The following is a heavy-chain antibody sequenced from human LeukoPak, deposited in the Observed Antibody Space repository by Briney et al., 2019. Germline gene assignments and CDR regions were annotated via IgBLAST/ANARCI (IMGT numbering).Heavy chain of an antibody. J-gene: IGHJ5*02. CDR2: ISHSGGT. V-gene: IGHV4-30-2*01. CDR3: ARVKGFGELSSWFDP. CDR1: GGSISSADYY. Sequence: SQTLSLTCTVSGGSISSADYYWTWIRQPPGKGLEWIGYISHSGGTYYNSSLLSRVTISADRSKNQFFLTLGSVTAADTAVYFCARVKGFGELSSWFDPWGQGTLVTVSS. D-gene: IGHD3-10*01.